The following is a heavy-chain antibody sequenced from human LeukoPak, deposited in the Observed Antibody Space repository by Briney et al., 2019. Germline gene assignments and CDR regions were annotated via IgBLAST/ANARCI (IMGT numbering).Heavy chain of an antibody. CDR3: ARDSSGYYYGYWYFDL. D-gene: IGHD3-22*01. CDR1: GYSISSGYY. J-gene: IGHJ2*01. V-gene: IGHV4-38-2*01. Sequence: SETLSLTCAVSGYSISSGYYWGRIRQPPGKGLEWIGSIYHSGSTYYNPSLKSRVTISVDTSKSQFSLKLSSVTAADTAVYYCARDSSGYYYGYWYFDLWGRGTLVTVSS. CDR2: IYHSGST.